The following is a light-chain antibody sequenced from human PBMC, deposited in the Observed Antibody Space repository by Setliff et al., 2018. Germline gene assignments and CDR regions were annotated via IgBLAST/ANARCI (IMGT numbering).Light chain of an antibody. CDR3: SSYTSSSTRV. J-gene: IGLJ1*01. CDR1: SSDVGYYNY. Sequence: QSALTQPASVSGSPGQSITISCTGTSSDVGYYNYVSWYQQHPGKAPKLMIYEVSNRPSGVSNRFSGSKSGNTASLTISGLQAEDEADYYRSSYTSSSTRVFGTGTKVT. V-gene: IGLV2-14*01. CDR2: EVS.